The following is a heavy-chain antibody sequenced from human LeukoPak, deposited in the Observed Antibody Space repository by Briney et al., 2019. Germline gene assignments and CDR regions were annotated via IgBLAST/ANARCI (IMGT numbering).Heavy chain of an antibody. V-gene: IGHV3-23*01. D-gene: IGHD3-22*01. CDR3: AKGIHSTGYYPFDY. J-gene: IGHJ4*02. Sequence: PGGSLRLSCAASGFTFSSYAMSWVRQAPGKGLEWVSGIGESGDNTYYADPVKGRFTISRDTSKSTLYLQLNSLRAEDTAIYYCAKGIHSTGYYPFDYWGQGTLVTVSS. CDR2: IGESGDNT. CDR1: GFTFSSYA.